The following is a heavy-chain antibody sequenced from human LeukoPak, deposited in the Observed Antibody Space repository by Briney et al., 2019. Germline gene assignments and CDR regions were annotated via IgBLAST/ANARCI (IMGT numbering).Heavy chain of an antibody. V-gene: IGHV3-53*01. CDR1: GFTVSSNY. D-gene: IGHD6-13*01. CDR2: IYTGGGT. Sequence: GGSLRLSCAASGFTVSSNYMSWVRQAPGKGLEWVSVIYTGGGTYYTDSVKGRFIISRDNSKNTLFLQMNSLRVDDTAVYYCARGPHISAGGAPFDYWGQGTLVPVSS. CDR3: ARGPHISAGGAPFDY. J-gene: IGHJ4*02.